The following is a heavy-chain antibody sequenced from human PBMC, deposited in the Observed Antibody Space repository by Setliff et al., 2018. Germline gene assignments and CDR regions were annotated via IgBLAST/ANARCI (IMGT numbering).Heavy chain of an antibody. CDR2: INPSGST. V-gene: IGHV4-34*01. CDR1: GGSFSGFY. J-gene: IGHJ6*02. CDR3: ARGKVPYDYVGGSYRYEDYYYGMDV. Sequence: TSETLSLTCAVDGGSFSGFYWSWSRQPPGKGLEWIGEINPSGSTNYNPSLKSRVTIPVDTSKNQFSLKLSSVTAADTAVYYCARGKVPYDYVGGSYRYEDYYYGMDVWGQGTTVTVSS. D-gene: IGHD3-16*02.